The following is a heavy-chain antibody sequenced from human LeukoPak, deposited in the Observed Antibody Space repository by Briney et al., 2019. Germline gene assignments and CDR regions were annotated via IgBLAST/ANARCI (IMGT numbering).Heavy chain of an antibody. CDR1: VYTFTNYG. D-gene: IGHD6-13*01. CDR3: ARVTGSSISSRSLLY. J-gene: IGHJ4*02. CDR2: INPHNGNT. V-gene: IGHV1-18*01. Sequence: ASVTVSCKPSVYTFTNYGVHWVRQAPGQGLEWVGQINPHNGNTNYAQRLQGRVTMTTDTSTSTTYMEMRSLTSGDTALYYCARVTGSSISSRSLLYWGQGSLVTVSS.